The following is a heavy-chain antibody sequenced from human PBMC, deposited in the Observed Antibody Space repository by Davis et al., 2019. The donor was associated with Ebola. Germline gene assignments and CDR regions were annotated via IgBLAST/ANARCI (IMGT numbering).Heavy chain of an antibody. CDR1: GFTFSSYG. CDR3: ARGAGRVVVGYYMDV. J-gene: IGHJ6*03. V-gene: IGHV3-30*02. Sequence: PGGSLRLSCAASGFTFSSYGMHWVRQAPGKGLEWVAFIRYDGSNKYYADSVKGRFTISRDNSKNTLYLQMNSLRAEDTAVYYCARGAGRVVVGYYMDVWGKGTTVTVSS. D-gene: IGHD2-15*01. CDR2: IRYDGSNK.